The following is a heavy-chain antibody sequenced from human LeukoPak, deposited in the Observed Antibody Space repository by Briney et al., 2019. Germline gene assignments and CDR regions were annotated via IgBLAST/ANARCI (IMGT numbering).Heavy chain of an antibody. CDR1: GFTFSSYA. V-gene: IGHV3-23*01. CDR2: ISTSGGST. Sequence: GGSLRLSCAASGFTFSSYAMSWVRQAPGKGLEWVSAISTSGGSTYCADSVKGRFTISRDNSKNTLYLQMNSLRAEDTAVYYCAKEPYSGSQLLDYWGQGTLVTVSS. CDR3: AKEPYSGSQLLDY. J-gene: IGHJ4*02. D-gene: IGHD1-26*01.